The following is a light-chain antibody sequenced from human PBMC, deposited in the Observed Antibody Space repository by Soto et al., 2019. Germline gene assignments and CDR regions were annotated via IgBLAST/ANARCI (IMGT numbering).Light chain of an antibody. CDR3: SSYTSSSTLDV. J-gene: IGLJ1*01. V-gene: IGLV2-14*01. CDR2: DVS. Sequence: QSALTQPASVSGSPGQSITISCTGTSSDVGGYNYVSWYQQHTGKAPKLMIYDVSNRPSGVSNRVSGSKSGNTASLTISGLQAEDEADYYCSSYTSSSTLDVFGTGTKLTVL. CDR1: SSDVGGYNY.